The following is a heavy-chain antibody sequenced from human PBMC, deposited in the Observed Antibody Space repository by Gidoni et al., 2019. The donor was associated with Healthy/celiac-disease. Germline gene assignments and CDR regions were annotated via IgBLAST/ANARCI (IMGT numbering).Heavy chain of an antibody. CDR1: GGSFSGYY. Sequence: QVQLQQWGAGLLKPSETLSLTCAVYGGSFSGYYWRWTSQPPGKGMEWIGEINHGGTTNYNPPLKSRVTISVDTSKNQFSLKLSSVTAADTAVYYCARGHKNPQGSGRPGSFQTKLYYYYYMDVWGKGTTVTVSS. CDR2: INHGGTT. D-gene: IGHD3-3*01. J-gene: IGHJ6*03. CDR3: ARGHKNPQGSGRPGSFQTKLYYYYYMDV. V-gene: IGHV4-34*01.